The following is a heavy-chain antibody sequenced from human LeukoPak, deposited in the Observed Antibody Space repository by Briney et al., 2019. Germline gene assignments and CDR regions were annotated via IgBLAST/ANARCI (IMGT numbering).Heavy chain of an antibody. V-gene: IGHV4-59*08. Sequence: KTSETLSLTCTVSGGSISSYYWSWVRQPPGKGLEWIGYIYYSGSTNYNPSLESRVTISVDTSKNQFSLKLSSVTAADTAVYYCARLVISSSWYFDYWGQGTLVTVSS. CDR1: GGSISSYY. J-gene: IGHJ4*02. CDR2: IYYSGST. D-gene: IGHD6-13*01. CDR3: ARLVISSSWYFDY.